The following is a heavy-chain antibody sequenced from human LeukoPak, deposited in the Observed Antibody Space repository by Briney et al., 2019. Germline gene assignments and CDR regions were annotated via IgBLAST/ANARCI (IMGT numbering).Heavy chain of an antibody. J-gene: IGHJ4*02. Sequence: GGSLRLSCAAPGFSFEDNGMTWVRQVPGKGLEWVSGINWNGETTGYVDSVKGRFTTSRDNAKNSLYLQMNSLRAEDTALYYCATHSYYYGSGSYPHYLDYWGQGTLVTVSS. CDR1: GFSFEDNG. CDR2: INWNGETT. CDR3: ATHSYYYGSGSYPHYLDY. V-gene: IGHV3-20*04. D-gene: IGHD3-10*01.